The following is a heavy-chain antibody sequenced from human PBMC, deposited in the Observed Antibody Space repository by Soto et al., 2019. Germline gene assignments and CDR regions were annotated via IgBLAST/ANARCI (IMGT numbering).Heavy chain of an antibody. V-gene: IGHV3-23*01. CDR3: AKSTSSWYASYFDS. CDR1: GFTFSTYA. D-gene: IGHD6-13*01. Sequence: EVQLLESGGGLVQPGGSLRLSCAASGFTFSTYAMSWVRQAPGKGLEWVSTISDSGDSTYYADSVKGRFTISRDNSKITLFLHMNRLRAEDTAPFDCAKSTSSWYASYFDSWGQGTLVTVSS. CDR2: ISDSGDST. J-gene: IGHJ4*02.